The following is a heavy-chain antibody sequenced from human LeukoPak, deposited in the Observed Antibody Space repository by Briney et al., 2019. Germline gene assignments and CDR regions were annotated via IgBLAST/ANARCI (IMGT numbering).Heavy chain of an antibody. V-gene: IGHV3-48*01. CDR2: ISSSSSTI. CDR1: GFTFSSYS. CDR3: ARDQNRITMIVVVIPDAFDI. D-gene: IGHD3-22*01. J-gene: IGHJ3*02. Sequence: PGRSLRLSCAASGFTFSSYSMNWVRQAPGKGLEWVSYISSSSSTIYYADSVKGRFTISRDNAKNSLYLQMNSLRAEDTAVYYCARDQNRITMIVVVIPDAFDIWGQGTMVTVSS.